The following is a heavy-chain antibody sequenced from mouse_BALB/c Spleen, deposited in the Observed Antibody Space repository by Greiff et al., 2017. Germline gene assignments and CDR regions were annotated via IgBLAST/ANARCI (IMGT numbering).Heavy chain of an antibody. D-gene: IGHD2-4*01. J-gene: IGHJ2*01. CDR1: GFNIKDYY. CDR3: ARGDYDDQYYFDY. Sequence: EVKLMESGAELVRPGALVKLSCKASGFNIKDYYMHWVKQRPEQGLEWIGWIDPENGNTIYDPKFQGKASITADTSSNTAYLQLSSLTSEDTAVYYCARGDYDDQYYFDYWGQGTTLTVSS. V-gene: IGHV14-1*02. CDR2: IDPENGNT.